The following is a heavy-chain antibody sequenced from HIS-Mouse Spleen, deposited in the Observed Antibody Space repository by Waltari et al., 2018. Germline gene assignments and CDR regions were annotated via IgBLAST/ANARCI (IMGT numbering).Heavy chain of an antibody. J-gene: IGHJ2*01. CDR3: AREIPYSSSWYDWYFDL. Sequence: QLHLQESGPGLVKPSETLSLTCTVSGGSISRSSSSWGWIRQPPGKGLEWIGSIYYSGSTYYNPSIKSRVTISVDTSKNQFSLKLSSVTAADTAVYYCAREIPYSSSWYDWYFDLWGRGTLVTVSS. CDR1: GGSISRSSSS. CDR2: IYYSGST. V-gene: IGHV4-39*07. D-gene: IGHD6-13*01.